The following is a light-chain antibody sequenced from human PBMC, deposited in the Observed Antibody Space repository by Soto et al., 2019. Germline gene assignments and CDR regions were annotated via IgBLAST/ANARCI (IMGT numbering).Light chain of an antibody. V-gene: IGKV3D-11*01. CDR2: GAS. CDR1: QGIATT. J-gene: IGKJ5*01. CDR3: LYHSNCSTPIT. Sequence: EIEMSQSPSTLSVSVGERVTLSCRASQGIATTLAWDRQKPSQAPRLLIYGASNSATNSPARFSGSGSGTDIALTISIRDPQAYAVAYYLYHSNCSTPITFGQGTRLEIK.